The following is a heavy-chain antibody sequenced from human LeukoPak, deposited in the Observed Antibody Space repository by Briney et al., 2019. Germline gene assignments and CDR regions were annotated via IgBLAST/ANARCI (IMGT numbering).Heavy chain of an antibody. CDR3: AAEWTRDAFDI. V-gene: IGHV4-59*01. J-gene: IGHJ3*02. D-gene: IGHD3-3*01. CDR2: IYYSGST. CDR1: GGSISSYY. Sequence: PSETLSLTCTVSGGSISSYYWSWIRQPPGKGLEWIGYIYYSGSTNYNPSLKSRVTISVDTSKNHFSLKLSSVTAADTAVYYCAAEWTRDAFDIWGQGTMVTVSS.